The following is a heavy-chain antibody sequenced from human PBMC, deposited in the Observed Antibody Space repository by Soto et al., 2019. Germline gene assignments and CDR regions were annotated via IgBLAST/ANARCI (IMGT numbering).Heavy chain of an antibody. J-gene: IGHJ4*02. Sequence: EVQLVESGGGLIQPGGSLRLSCVASGFTVSSNYMSWVRQAPGKGLEWVSVSYSGGSTDYADSVMGRFTISRDNPKNKIYLQMNSQRAEDTAVYYGARARDGYNFHYKPTWGQGTLVTVSS. D-gene: IGHD5-12*01. V-gene: IGHV3-53*01. CDR2: SYSGGST. CDR1: GFTVSSNY. CDR3: ARARDGYNFHYKPT.